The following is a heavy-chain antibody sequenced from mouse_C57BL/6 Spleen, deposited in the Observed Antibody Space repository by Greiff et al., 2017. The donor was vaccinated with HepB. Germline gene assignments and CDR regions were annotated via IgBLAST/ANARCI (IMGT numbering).Heavy chain of an antibody. CDR2: ISYDGSN. CDR3: APIYYDYPYAMDY. D-gene: IGHD2-4*01. CDR1: GYSITSGYY. V-gene: IGHV3-6*01. J-gene: IGHJ4*01. Sequence: VQLKQSGPGLVKPSQSLSLTCSVTGYSITSGYYWNWIRQFPGNTLAWMGYISYDGSNNYNPSLKNRISITRDTSKNQFFLKWNSVTTEDTATYYCAPIYYDYPYAMDYWGQGTSVTVSS.